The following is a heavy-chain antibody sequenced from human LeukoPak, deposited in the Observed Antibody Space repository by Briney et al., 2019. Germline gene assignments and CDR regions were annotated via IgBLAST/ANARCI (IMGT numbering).Heavy chain of an antibody. CDR3: ARNKYSSSCLSY. V-gene: IGHV4-34*01. D-gene: IGHD6-13*01. CDR1: GGSFSGYY. Sequence: SETLSLTCAVYGGSFSGYYWSWIRQPPGKGLEWIGEINHSRSTNYNPSLKSRVTISVDTSKNQFSLKLSSVTAADTAVYYCARNKYSSSCLSYWGQGTLVTVSS. J-gene: IGHJ4*02. CDR2: INHSRST.